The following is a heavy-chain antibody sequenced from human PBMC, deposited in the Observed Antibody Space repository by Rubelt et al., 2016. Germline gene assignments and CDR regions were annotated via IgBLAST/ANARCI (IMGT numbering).Heavy chain of an antibody. Sequence: QVQLQESGPGLVKPSQTLSLTCTVSGGSISSGGYYWSWIRQHPGKGLEWIGYIYYSGSTNYNPSFKSRVTFSVDPSKNQFSLKLSSVTAADTAVYYCARQLSYYYDSSGYPGSGAFDIWGQGTMVTVSS. CDR1: GGSISSGGYY. J-gene: IGHJ3*02. V-gene: IGHV4-61*08. CDR3: ARQLSYYYDSSGYPGSGAFDI. D-gene: IGHD3-22*01. CDR2: IYYSGST.